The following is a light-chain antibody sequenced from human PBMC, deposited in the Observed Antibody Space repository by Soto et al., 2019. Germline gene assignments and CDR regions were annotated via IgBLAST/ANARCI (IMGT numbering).Light chain of an antibody. CDR1: ESVGGTF. CDR2: GAS. Sequence: ETVLTQSPATLSVSPGERVTLSCRASESVGGTFLAWYQQKGGQAPRLLIHGASNRATGITDRFSGSGSGTDFTLTISRLEPEDFAVYYCQQYGGSPRTFGQGTKVDI. J-gene: IGKJ1*01. V-gene: IGKV3-20*01. CDR3: QQYGGSPRT.